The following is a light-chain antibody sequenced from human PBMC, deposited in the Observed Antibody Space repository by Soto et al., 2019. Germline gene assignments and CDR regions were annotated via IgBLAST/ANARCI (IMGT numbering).Light chain of an antibody. J-gene: IGKJ2*01. CDR3: QQYGSSPPIT. CDR2: GAS. CDR1: QSVSSSY. V-gene: IGKV3-20*01. Sequence: EIVLTQSPGTLSLSPGERATLSCRASQSVSSSYLAWYQQKPGQAPRLLLYGASSSATGIPDRFSGSGSGTDFTLTISRLEPEDFAVYYCQQYGSSPPITFGQGTKLEIK.